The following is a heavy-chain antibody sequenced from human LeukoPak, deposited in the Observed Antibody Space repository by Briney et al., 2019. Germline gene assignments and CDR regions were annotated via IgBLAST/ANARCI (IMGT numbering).Heavy chain of an antibody. J-gene: IGHJ5*02. Sequence: SETLSLTCTVSGGSISSYYWSWIRQPPGKGLEWIGYIYYSGSTNYNPSLKSRVTISVDTSKNQFSLKLSSVTAADTAVYYCARHTTIFGVVSELDPWGQGTLVTVSS. CDR3: ARHTTIFGVVSELDP. V-gene: IGHV4-59*08. D-gene: IGHD3-3*01. CDR1: GGSISSYY. CDR2: IYYSGST.